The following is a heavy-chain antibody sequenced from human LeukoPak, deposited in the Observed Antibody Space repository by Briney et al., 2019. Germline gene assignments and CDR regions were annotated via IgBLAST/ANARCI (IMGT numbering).Heavy chain of an antibody. CDR3: AKDGSGSYSGGIFGYYYYYMDV. CDR1: GFTFDDYA. Sequence: GRSLRLSCAASGFTFDDYAMHWVRQAPGKGLEWVSGISWNSGSIGYADSVKGRFTISRDNAKNSLYLQMNSLRAEDTALYYCAKDGSGSYSGGIFGYYYYYMDVWGKGTTVTISS. D-gene: IGHD3-10*01. V-gene: IGHV3-9*01. J-gene: IGHJ6*03. CDR2: ISWNSGSI.